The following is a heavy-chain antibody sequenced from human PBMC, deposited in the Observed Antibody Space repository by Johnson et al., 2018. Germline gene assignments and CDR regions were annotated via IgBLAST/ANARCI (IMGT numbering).Heavy chain of an antibody. CDR1: GFTIPTYA. CDR2: ISGSGAST. Sequence: VQLQESGGGLVQPGGSLRLSCAASGFTIPTYAMSWVRQAPGKGLEWVSGISGSGASTYYADSVKGRFTISRDISKNTLYLQMNSLRADDTAVYYCAKRMSPTTLRWEAFDIWGQGTMVTVSS. J-gene: IGHJ3*02. CDR3: AKRMSPTTLRWEAFDI. D-gene: IGHD2-2*01. V-gene: IGHV3-23*01.